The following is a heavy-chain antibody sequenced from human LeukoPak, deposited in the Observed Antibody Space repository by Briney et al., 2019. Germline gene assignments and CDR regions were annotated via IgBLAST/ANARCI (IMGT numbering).Heavy chain of an antibody. Sequence: PGGSLRLSCAASGFTFSSYGMHWVRQAPGKGLEWVAVIWYDGSNKYYADSVKGRFTISRDNSKNTLYLQMNSLRAEDTAVYYCATSGSYYRFEYWGQGTLVTASS. CDR3: ATSGSYYRFEY. CDR2: IWYDGSNK. D-gene: IGHD1-26*01. CDR1: GFTFSSYG. J-gene: IGHJ4*02. V-gene: IGHV3-33*01.